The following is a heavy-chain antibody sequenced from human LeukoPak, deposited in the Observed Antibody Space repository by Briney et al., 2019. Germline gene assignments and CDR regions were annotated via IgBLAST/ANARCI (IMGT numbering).Heavy chain of an antibody. D-gene: IGHD7-27*01. J-gene: IGHJ4*02. CDR1: GFTAISNY. CDR3: ARAPNWDFDY. CDR2: IYSGGST. V-gene: IGHV3-53*01. Sequence: GGSLRLSCAASGFTAISNYMSLVRQAPGKGLEWVSVIYSGGSTYYADSVKGRFTISRDNSKNTLYLQMNSPRAEDTAVYYCARAPNWDFDYWGQGTLVTVSS.